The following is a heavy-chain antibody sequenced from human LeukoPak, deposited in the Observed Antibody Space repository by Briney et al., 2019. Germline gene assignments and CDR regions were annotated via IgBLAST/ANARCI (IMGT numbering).Heavy chain of an antibody. CDR2: IYYSGST. Sequence: SETLSLTCTVSGGSISSYYWSWIRQPPGKGLEWIGYIYYSGSTNYNPSLKSRVTISVDTSKNQFSLKLSSVTAADTAVYYCARNIVVVPAAGNWFDPWGQGTLATVPS. CDR1: GGSISSYY. V-gene: IGHV4-59*01. J-gene: IGHJ5*02. D-gene: IGHD2-2*01. CDR3: ARNIVVVPAAGNWFDP.